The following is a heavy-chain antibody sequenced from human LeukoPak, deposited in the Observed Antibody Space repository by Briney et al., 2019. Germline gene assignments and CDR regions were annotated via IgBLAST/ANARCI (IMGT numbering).Heavy chain of an antibody. CDR1: GYTFTSYG. Sequence: ASVKVSCKASGYTFTSYGISWVRQAPGQGLEWMGGISAYNGNTNYAQKFQGRVTMTTDTSTSTAYMGLRSLRSDDAAVYYCARDSGIRPEDWFDPWGQGTLVTVSS. CDR3: ARDSGIRPEDWFDP. J-gene: IGHJ5*02. D-gene: IGHD3-10*01. V-gene: IGHV1-18*04. CDR2: ISAYNGNT.